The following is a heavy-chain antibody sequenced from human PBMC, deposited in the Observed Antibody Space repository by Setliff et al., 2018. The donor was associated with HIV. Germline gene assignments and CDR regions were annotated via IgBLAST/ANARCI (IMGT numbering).Heavy chain of an antibody. Sequence: ASETLSLTCTVSGGSITSSISDATYYWGWIRQPPGRGLEWIGTIYYSGIPYYNPSLKSRVTISVDKSRSQFSLNLTSVTAPDTAVYYCVRGGLLEWFFSWGQGSQVTVSS. J-gene: IGHJ4*02. V-gene: IGHV4-39*01. CDR2: IYYSGIP. CDR3: VRGGLLEWFFS. CDR1: GGSITSSISDATYY. D-gene: IGHD3-3*01.